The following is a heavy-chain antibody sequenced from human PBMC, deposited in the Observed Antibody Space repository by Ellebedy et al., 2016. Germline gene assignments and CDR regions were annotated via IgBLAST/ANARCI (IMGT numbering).Heavy chain of an antibody. J-gene: IGHJ4*02. CDR1: GGSFSSSSYY. CDR3: ARHFPQAQNDKGYWFPRYYFDY. Sequence: SETLSLXXTVSGGSFSSSSYYWGWIRQPPGKGLEWIGSIYYSGSTNYNPSLKSRVTISVDTSKNQFSLKLSSVTAADTAVYYCARHFPQAQNDKGYWFPRYYFDYWGQGTLVTVSS. V-gene: IGHV4-39*01. D-gene: IGHD3-22*01. CDR2: IYYSGST.